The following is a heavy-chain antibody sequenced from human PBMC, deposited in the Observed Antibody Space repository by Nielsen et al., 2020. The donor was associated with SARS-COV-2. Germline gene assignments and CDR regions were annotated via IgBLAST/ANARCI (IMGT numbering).Heavy chain of an antibody. V-gene: IGHV3-11*06. J-gene: IGHJ3*02. Sequence: GGSLRLSCAASGLTFSDYYMSWIRQAPGKGLEWVSYISSSSSYTNYADSVKGRFTISRDNAKNSLYLQMNSLRAEDTAVYYCARDRLHRYNYGGAFDIWGQGTMVTVSS. CDR3: ARDRLHRYNYGGAFDI. CDR1: GLTFSDYY. D-gene: IGHD5-24*01. CDR2: ISSSSSYT.